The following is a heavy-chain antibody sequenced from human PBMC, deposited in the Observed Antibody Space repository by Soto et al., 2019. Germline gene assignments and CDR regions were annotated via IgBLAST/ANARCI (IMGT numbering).Heavy chain of an antibody. Sequence: QVQLVQSGAEVKKPGSSVKVSCTASGGSLRNSVISWVRQAPAQRLEWMGEVIPILGTANYAQKFQGRVTMTADEATSTAYMDLSSLSPDDTAVYYCARLGHPGHWGPGTLVIVSS. V-gene: IGHV1-69*01. CDR3: ARLGHPGH. CDR1: GGSLRNSV. J-gene: IGHJ4*02. CDR2: VIPILGTA.